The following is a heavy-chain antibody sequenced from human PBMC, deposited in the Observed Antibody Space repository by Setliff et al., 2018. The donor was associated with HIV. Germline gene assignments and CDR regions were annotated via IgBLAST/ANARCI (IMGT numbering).Heavy chain of an antibody. CDR1: GGSFRTSV. CDR3: ARGSFFGDYGNYYYYALDV. CDR2: INPNSGNI. Sequence: ASVKVSCKTSGGSFRTSVISWVRQAPGQGLEWMAWINPNSGNIDYAQKFQGRVTMTKNTSISTAYLELSSLRSEDTAVYYCARGSFFGDYGNYYYYALDVWGQGTTVTVSS. V-gene: IGHV1-8*02. J-gene: IGHJ6*02. D-gene: IGHD4-17*01.